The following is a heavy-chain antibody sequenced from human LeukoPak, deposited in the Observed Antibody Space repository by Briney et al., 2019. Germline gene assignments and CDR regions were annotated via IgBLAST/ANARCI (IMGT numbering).Heavy chain of an antibody. CDR1: GFSFSNYA. D-gene: IGHD3-9*01. V-gene: IGHV3-23*01. J-gene: IGHJ4*02. CDR3: AKGHFDWSLGYFDY. CDR2: TSGSGGST. Sequence: GSLRLSCVASGFSFSNYAMNWVRQAPGKGLEWVSSTSGSGGSTYYADSVKGRFTISRDNSKNTLYLQMSSLRAEDTALYYCAKGHFDWSLGYFDYWGQGTLVTVSS.